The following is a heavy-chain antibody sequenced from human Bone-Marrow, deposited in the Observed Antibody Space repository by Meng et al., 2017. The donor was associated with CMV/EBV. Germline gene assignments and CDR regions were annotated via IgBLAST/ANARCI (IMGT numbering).Heavy chain of an antibody. V-gene: IGHV3-74*01. CDR1: GLTFSDYW. CDR3: ASAVPTNRP. Sequence: VHCVAPGGGLVQPGGTLRLYCGASGLTFSDYWMHWVRQAPGKGLVWVSGIKNDGRIVSHADSVKGRFTISRDNTNNMLYLQMSSLRAEDTAIYYCASAVPTNRPWGQGILVTVSS. CDR2: IKNDGRIV. D-gene: IGHD4-17*01. J-gene: IGHJ5*02.